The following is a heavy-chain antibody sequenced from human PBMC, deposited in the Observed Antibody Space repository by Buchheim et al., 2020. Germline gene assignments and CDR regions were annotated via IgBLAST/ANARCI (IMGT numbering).Heavy chain of an antibody. V-gene: IGHV4-59*01. D-gene: IGHD3-16*01. CDR3: ARATSGGALLGLLPSHYGMDV. J-gene: IGHJ6*02. CDR2: IYYSGST. CDR1: GGSISSYY. Sequence: QVQLQESGPGLVKPSETLSLTCTVSGGSISSYYWSWIRQPPGKGLEWIGYIYYSGSTNYNPSLKSRVTISVDPSKNQFSLKLSSVTAADTAVYYCARATSGGALLGLLPSHYGMDVWGQGTT.